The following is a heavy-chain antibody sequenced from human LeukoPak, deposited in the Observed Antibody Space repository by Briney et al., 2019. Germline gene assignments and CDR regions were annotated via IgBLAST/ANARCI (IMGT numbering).Heavy chain of an antibody. V-gene: IGHV4-59*12. CDR1: GGSISSYY. Sequence: SETLSLTCTVSGGSISSYYWSWIRQPPGKGLEWIGYIYYSGSTNYNPSLKSRVTISVDTSKNQFSLKLSSVTAADTAVYYCARDGSYYYDSSGYTANDAFDIWGQGTMVTVSS. CDR2: IYYSGST. D-gene: IGHD3-22*01. CDR3: ARDGSYYYDSSGYTANDAFDI. J-gene: IGHJ3*02.